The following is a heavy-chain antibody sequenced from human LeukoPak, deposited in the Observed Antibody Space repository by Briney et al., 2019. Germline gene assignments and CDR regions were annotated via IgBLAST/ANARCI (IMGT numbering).Heavy chain of an antibody. CDR3: AKDRRFLSTYFDY. CDR1: GFTFSSYA. V-gene: IGHV3-23*01. CDR2: ISGSGGST. J-gene: IGHJ4*01. D-gene: IGHD2/OR15-2a*01. Sequence: GGSLRLSCAASGFTFSSYAMSWVRQAPGKGLEWVSAISGSGGSTYYAESVKGRFTISRDNSKNTLFLQMNSLRAEDTAVYYCAKDRRFLSTYFDYWGQGTLVTVSS.